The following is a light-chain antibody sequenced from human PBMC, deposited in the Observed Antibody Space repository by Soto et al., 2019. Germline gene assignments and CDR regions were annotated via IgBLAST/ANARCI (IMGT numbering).Light chain of an antibody. J-gene: IGKJ2*01. CDR2: DAS. Sequence: EIVLTQSPATLSLSPGERATLSCRASQSVSNYLAWYQQKPGQAPRLLIYDASNRATAIPDRFSGSGSGTDFTLTISSLEPEDFAVYYCLPRSSWPRTFGQGTRLEIK. V-gene: IGKV3-11*01. CDR1: QSVSNY. CDR3: LPRSSWPRT.